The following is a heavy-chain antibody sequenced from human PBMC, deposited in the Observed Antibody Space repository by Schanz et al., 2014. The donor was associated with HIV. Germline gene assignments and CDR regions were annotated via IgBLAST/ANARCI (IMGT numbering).Heavy chain of an antibody. CDR1: VFPFISYG. V-gene: IGHV3-30*18. CDR3: AKVGRIYRKKGSDY. D-gene: IGHD3-10*01. J-gene: IGHJ4*02. CDR2: ISDDGTNK. Sequence: QVQLLSAGGGVVQPFLSLLLCCASTVFPFISYGMHWVRQAPGTGLEWVAVISDDGTNKFYGDSVKGRFTISRDNSKNTLYLQMNSLRREDTAVYYCAKVGRIYRKKGSDYWGQGTLVTVSS.